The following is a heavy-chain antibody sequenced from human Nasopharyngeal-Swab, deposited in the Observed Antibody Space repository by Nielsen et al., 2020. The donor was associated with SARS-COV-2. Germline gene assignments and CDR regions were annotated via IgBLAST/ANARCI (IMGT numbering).Heavy chain of an antibody. CDR3: ARSPSSSWSTYYYGMDV. D-gene: IGHD6-13*01. CDR2: IYYSGST. Sequence: SETLSLTCAVYGGSFSGYYWGWIRQPPGKGLEWIGSIYYSGSTYYNPSLKSRVTISVDTSKNQFSLKLSSVTAADTAIYYCARSPSSSWSTYYYGMDVWGQGTTVTVSS. J-gene: IGHJ6*02. V-gene: IGHV4-39*01. CDR1: GGSFSGYY.